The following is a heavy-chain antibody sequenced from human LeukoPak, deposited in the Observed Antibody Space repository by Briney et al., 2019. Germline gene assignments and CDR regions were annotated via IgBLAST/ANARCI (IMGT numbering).Heavy chain of an antibody. CDR2: ANSGESSI. Sequence: GGSLRLSCAGSGFIFSTYWMHWVRQVPGRGLVWVSRANSGESSITYADSVKGRFTISRDNAKNTLYLQMNSLRVEDTAVYYCARDPWGVTSIDSWGQGTLVTVSS. D-gene: IGHD2-21*02. V-gene: IGHV3-74*03. CDR3: ARDPWGVTSIDS. CDR1: GFIFSTYW. J-gene: IGHJ4*02.